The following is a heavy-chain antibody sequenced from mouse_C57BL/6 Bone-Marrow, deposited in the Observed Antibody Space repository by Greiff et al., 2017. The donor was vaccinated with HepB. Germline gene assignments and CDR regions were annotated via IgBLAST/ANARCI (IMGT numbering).Heavy chain of an antibody. D-gene: IGHD2-2*01. V-gene: IGHV1-82*01. CDR1: GYAFSSSW. J-gene: IGHJ4*01. CDR3: ARTGVYYGYDDYAMDY. CDR2: IYPGDGDT. Sequence: VKLMESGPELVKPGASVKISCKASGYAFSSSWMNWVKQRPGKGLEWIGRIYPGDGDTNYNGKFKGKATLTADKSSSTAYMQLSSLTSEDSAVYFCARTGVYYGYDDYAMDYWGQGTSVTVSS.